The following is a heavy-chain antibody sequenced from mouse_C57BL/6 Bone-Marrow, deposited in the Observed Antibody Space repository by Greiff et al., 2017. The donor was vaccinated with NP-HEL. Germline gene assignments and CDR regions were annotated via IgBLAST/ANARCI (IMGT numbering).Heavy chain of an antibody. V-gene: IGHV1-55*01. J-gene: IGHJ4*01. D-gene: IGHD2-5*01. CDR1: GYTFTSYW. CDR3: AEYSNYHYYAMDY. CDR2: IYPGSGST. Sequence: QVQLQQSGAELVKPGASVKMSCKASGYTFTSYWITWVKQRPGQGLEWIGDIYPGSGSTNYNEKFKSKATLTVDTSSSTAYMQLSSLTSEDSAVYYCAEYSNYHYYAMDYWGQGTSVTVSS.